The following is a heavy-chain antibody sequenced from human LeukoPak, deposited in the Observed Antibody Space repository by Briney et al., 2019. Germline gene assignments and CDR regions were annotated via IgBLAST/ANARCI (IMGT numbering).Heavy chain of an antibody. CDR2: ISSSSSYI. D-gene: IGHD4-11*01. Sequence: GGSLRLSCAASGFTFSSYAVSWVRQAPGKGLEWVSSISSSSSYIYYADSVKGRFTISRDNAKNSLYLQMNSLRAEDTAVYYCARVFSTVTRPFDYWGQGTLVTVSS. V-gene: IGHV3-21*01. J-gene: IGHJ4*02. CDR1: GFTFSSYA. CDR3: ARVFSTVTRPFDY.